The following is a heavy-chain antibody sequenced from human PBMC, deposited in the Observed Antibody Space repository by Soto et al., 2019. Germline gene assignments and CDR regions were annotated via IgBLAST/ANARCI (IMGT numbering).Heavy chain of an antibody. CDR2: INPSGGST. V-gene: IGHV1-46*01. J-gene: IGHJ4*02. CDR3: ARDFVLVPSALYYYDY. Sequence: ASVKVSCKTSGYTFASYYMHWVRQAPGQGLEWMGTINPSGGSTSYAQKFQGRVTLTRDTSTNTVYMELSSLRSEDTAMYYCARDFVLVPSALYYYDYWGQGTLVTVSS. D-gene: IGHD2-2*01. CDR1: GYTFASYY.